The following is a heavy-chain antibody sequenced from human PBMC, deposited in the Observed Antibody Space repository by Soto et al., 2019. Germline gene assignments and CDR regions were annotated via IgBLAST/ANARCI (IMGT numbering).Heavy chain of an antibody. CDR1: GFTFSSYT. D-gene: IGHD6-13*01. Sequence: GGSLRLSCAASGFTFSSYTMNWVRQSPGKGLEWVSSISSSGDYTYYADSMKGRVTISRDNAKNSLYLRVTSLRAEDTAFYYCARETGYTTTWTNWFDPWGQGTLVTVSS. CDR3: ARETGYTTTWTNWFDP. CDR2: ISSSGDYT. V-gene: IGHV3-21*01. J-gene: IGHJ5*02.